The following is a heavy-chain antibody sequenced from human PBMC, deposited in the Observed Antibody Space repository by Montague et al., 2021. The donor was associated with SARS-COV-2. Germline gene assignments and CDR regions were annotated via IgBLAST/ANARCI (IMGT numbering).Heavy chain of an antibody. CDR2: ISSSSSTI. J-gene: IGHJ4*02. V-gene: IGHV3-48*02. D-gene: IGHD3-10*01. CDR3: ARDQVLWFGEHVV. CDR1: GFTFSSYR. Sequence: SLRLSCAASGFTFSSYRMNWVRQTPGKGLEWVSYISSSSSTIYYADSVKGRFTISRDNAKNSLYLQMNSLRDEETAVYYCARDQVLWFGEHVVWGQGTLVTVSS.